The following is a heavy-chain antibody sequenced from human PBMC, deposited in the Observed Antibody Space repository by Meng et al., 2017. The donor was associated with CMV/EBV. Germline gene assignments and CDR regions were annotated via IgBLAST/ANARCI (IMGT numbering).Heavy chain of an antibody. CDR2: INPNSGGT. D-gene: IGHD1-7*01. CDR3: AIYIGNYINWYFDL. CDR1: GYTFTGYY. Sequence: GQLVQSGAEVKKPVASVKVSCKASGYTFTGYYMHWVRQAPGQGLEWMGWINPNSGGTNYAQKFQGRVTMTRDTSISTAYMELSRLRSDDTAVYHCAIYIGNYINWYFDLWGRGTLVTVSS. V-gene: IGHV1-2*02. J-gene: IGHJ2*01.